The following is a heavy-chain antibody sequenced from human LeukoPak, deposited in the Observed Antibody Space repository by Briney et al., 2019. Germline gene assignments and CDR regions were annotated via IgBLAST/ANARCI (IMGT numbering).Heavy chain of an antibody. D-gene: IGHD3-10*01. CDR3: TTEYLYTSESAGDS. CDR2: IKSESEGGTT. CDR1: GFTFSNAW. Sequence: KPGGSLRLSCATSGFTFSNAWMNWVRQAPGKGLEWVGRIKSESEGGTTDYASPVKGGFTISRDDSKNTVYLQMNSLKPEDTAVYYCTTEYLYTSESAGDSWGQGTLVTVSS. J-gene: IGHJ4*02. V-gene: IGHV3-15*01.